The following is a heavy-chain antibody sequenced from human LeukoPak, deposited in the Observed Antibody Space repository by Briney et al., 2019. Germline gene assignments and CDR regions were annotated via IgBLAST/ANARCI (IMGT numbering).Heavy chain of an antibody. V-gene: IGHV7-4-1*02. Sequence: VASVKVSCKASGYTFTSYGISWVRQAPGQGLEWMGWINTNTGNPTYAQGFTGRFVFSLDTSVSTAYLQISSLKAEDTAVYYCAEQQLVPYDAFDIWGQGTMVTVSS. CDR2: INTNTGNP. CDR3: AEQQLVPYDAFDI. J-gene: IGHJ3*02. D-gene: IGHD6-13*01. CDR1: GYTFTSYG.